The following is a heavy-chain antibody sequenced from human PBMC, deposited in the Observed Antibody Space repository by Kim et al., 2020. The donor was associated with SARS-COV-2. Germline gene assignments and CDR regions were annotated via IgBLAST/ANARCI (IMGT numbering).Heavy chain of an antibody. CDR2: LNQDGSDK. CDR1: GFTFSDYW. J-gene: IGHJ4*02. Sequence: GGSLRLSCAASGFTFSDYWMRWVRHSPGKGLEWVADLNQDGSDKHYMESVKGRVTISRDNAKNSLFLQMDSLRAEDAALYYCARGGSYSCEYWSQGTLVTVSS. CDR3: ARGGSYSCEY. D-gene: IGHD6-13*01. V-gene: IGHV3-7*01.